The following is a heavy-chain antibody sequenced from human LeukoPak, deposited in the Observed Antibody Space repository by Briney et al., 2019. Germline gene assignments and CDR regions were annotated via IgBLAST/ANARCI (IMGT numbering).Heavy chain of an antibody. CDR3: ARRHYFGSGVTDY. CDR1: GYTFTSYD. Sequence: ASVKVSCKASGYTFTSYDINWVRQATGQGLEWMRWMNPSSGNTGYAQKFQGRVTMTRNTSISTAYMELSSLRSEDTAVYYCARRHYFGSGVTDYWGQGTLVTVSS. D-gene: IGHD3-10*01. V-gene: IGHV1-8*01. J-gene: IGHJ4*02. CDR2: MNPSSGNT.